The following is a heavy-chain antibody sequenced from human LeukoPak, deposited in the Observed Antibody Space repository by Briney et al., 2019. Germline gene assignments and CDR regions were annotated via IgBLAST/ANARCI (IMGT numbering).Heavy chain of an antibody. Sequence: TGGSLRLSCAASGFTFDDYAMHWVRQAPGKGLEWVSGISWNSGSIGYADSVKGRFTISRDNAKNSLYLQMNSLRAEDTALYYCAKDSSSGWCGSDYWGQGTLVTVSS. D-gene: IGHD6-19*01. CDR2: ISWNSGSI. V-gene: IGHV3-9*01. J-gene: IGHJ4*02. CDR3: AKDSSSGWCGSDY. CDR1: GFTFDDYA.